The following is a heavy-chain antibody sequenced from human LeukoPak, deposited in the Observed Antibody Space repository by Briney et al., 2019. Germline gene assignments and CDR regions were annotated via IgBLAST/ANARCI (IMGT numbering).Heavy chain of an antibody. CDR1: GNSLSETS. D-gene: IGHD1-14*01. V-gene: IGHV1-24*01. J-gene: IGHJ5*02. Sequence: ASVKVSCKVSGNSLSETSIHWVRQAPGQWLEWMGGFDPEDGEPIFAQRFQGRFSMTEDTSADTAYMELSSLRPEDTAVYYCARVTRQFCPFDPWGQGTLVTVSS. CDR2: FDPEDGEP. CDR3: ARVTRQFCPFDP.